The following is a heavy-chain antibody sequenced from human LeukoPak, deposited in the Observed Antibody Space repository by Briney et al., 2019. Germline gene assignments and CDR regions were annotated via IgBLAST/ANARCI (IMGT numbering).Heavy chain of an antibody. V-gene: IGHV4-39*07. CDR3: ARYHYYDSSGYYRP. CDR1: GGSISSSSYY. J-gene: IGHJ5*02. Sequence: SETLSLTCTVSGGSISSSSYYWGWIRQPPGKGLEWIGSIYYSGSTNYNPSLKSRVTISVDTSKNQFSLKLSSVTAADTAVYYCARYHYYDSSGYYRPWGQGTLVTVSS. CDR2: IYYSGST. D-gene: IGHD3-22*01.